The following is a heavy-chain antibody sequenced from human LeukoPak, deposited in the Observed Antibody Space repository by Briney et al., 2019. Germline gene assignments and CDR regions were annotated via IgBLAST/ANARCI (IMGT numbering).Heavy chain of an antibody. CDR3: ARSGPPGVYYYDEPSYDY. D-gene: IGHD3-22*01. J-gene: IGHJ4*02. Sequence: PGGSLRLSCAASGFTFSSYAMSWVRQAPGKGLEWVSAISGSGGSTYYADSVRGRFTISRDNSKNTLYLQMNSLRAEDTAVYYCARSGPPGVYYYDEPSYDYWGQGTLVTVSS. CDR1: GFTFSSYA. V-gene: IGHV3-23*01. CDR2: ISGSGGST.